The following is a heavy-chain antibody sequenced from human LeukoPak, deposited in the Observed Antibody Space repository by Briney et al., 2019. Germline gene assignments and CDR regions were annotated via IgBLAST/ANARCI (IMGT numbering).Heavy chain of an antibody. J-gene: IGHJ4*02. D-gene: IGHD1-1*01. CDR2: IKNDGSTT. CDR3: ARERKYDSNFDY. CDR1: GFTFNTYS. V-gene: IGHV3-74*01. Sequence: GGSLRLSCAASGFTFNTYSMNWVRQAPGKGLVWVSRIKNDGSTTTYADSVKGRFTVSRDNAKNTLYLQMNSLRAEDTAVYYCARERKYDSNFDYWGQGTLVTVSS.